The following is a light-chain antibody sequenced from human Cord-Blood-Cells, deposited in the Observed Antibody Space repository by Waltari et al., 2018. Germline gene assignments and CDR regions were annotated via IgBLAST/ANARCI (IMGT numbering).Light chain of an antibody. Sequence: QSALTQPRSVSGSPGQSVTISCTGTSSDVGGYNYVSWYHQHPGKAPKLMIYVVSKRPSGVPDRFSGSKSGNTASLTISGLQAEDEADYYCCSYAGSYTRVFGGGTKLTVL. CDR2: VVS. CDR3: CSYAGSYTRV. J-gene: IGLJ2*01. V-gene: IGLV2-11*01. CDR1: SSDVGGYNY.